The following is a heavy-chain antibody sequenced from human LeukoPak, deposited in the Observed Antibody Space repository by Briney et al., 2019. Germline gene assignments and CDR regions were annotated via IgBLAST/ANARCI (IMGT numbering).Heavy chain of an antibody. CDR1: GFTFSDYW. J-gene: IGHJ4*02. CDR3: ARDQGYSAFDY. Sequence: SGGSLRLSCAVSGFTFSDYWMTWVRQVPGKGLEWVANIKQDGSEKHYVDSLKGRFTISRDNAKNSLYLQMNSLGAEDTAVYYCARDQGYSAFDYWGQGTLVIVSS. D-gene: IGHD5-12*01. V-gene: IGHV3-7*01. CDR2: IKQDGSEK.